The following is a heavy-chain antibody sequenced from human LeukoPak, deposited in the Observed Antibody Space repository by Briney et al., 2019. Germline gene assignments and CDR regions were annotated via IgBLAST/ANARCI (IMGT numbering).Heavy chain of an antibody. CDR3: ARGPDIVVVVAALDWYFDL. V-gene: IGHV3-9*01. J-gene: IGHJ2*01. CDR2: ISWNSGSI. D-gene: IGHD2-15*01. Sequence: GRSLRLSCAASGFTFDDYAMHWVRQAPGKGLEWVSGISWNSGSIGYADSVKGRFTISRDNSKNTLYLQMNSLRAEDTAVYYCARGPDIVVVVAALDWYFDLWGRGTLVTVSS. CDR1: GFTFDDYA.